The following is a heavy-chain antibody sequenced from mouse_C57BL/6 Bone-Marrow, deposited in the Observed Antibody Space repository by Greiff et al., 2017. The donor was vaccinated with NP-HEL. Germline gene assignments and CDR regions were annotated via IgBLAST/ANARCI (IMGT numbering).Heavy chain of an antibody. CDR2: IWSDGST. V-gene: IGHV2-6-1*01. Sequence: QVQLQQSGPGLVAPSQSLSITCTVSGFSLTSYGVHWVRQPPGKGLEWLVVIWSDGSTTYNSALKSRLSISKDNSKSQVFLKMNSLQTDDTAMYYCARQYSNYDYAMDYWGQGTSVTVSS. D-gene: IGHD2-5*01. CDR1: GFSLTSYG. CDR3: ARQYSNYDYAMDY. J-gene: IGHJ4*01.